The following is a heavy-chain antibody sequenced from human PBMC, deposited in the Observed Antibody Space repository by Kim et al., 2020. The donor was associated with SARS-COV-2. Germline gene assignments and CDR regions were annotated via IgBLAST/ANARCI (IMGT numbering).Heavy chain of an antibody. J-gene: IGHJ6*02. CDR3: ARDLIVGATTGSYYYYGMDV. Sequence: RVTISVDTSKNQFSLKLSSVTAADTAVYYCARDLIVGATTGSYYYYGMDVWGQGTTVTVSS. D-gene: IGHD1-26*01. V-gene: IGHV4-39*07.